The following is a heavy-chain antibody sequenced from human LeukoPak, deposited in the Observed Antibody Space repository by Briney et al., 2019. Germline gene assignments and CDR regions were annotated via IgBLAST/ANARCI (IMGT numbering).Heavy chain of an antibody. Sequence: ASVKVSCKVSGYTLTELSMHWVRQAPGKGLEWMGGFDPEDGETIYAQKFQGRVTMTEDTSTDTAYMELSSLRSEDTAVYYCATVELSGSYLSLDYWGQGTLVTVSS. CDR2: FDPEDGET. J-gene: IGHJ4*02. CDR1: GYTLTELS. D-gene: IGHD1-26*01. V-gene: IGHV1-24*01. CDR3: ATVELSGSYLSLDY.